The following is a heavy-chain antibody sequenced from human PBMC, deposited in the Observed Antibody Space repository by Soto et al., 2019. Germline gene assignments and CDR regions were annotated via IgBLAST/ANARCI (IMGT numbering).Heavy chain of an antibody. Sequence: EVQLLESGGGLVQPGGSLRLSCAASGFTFSSYAMSWVRQAPGKGLEWVSAISGSGGSTYYADSVKGRFTISRDNSKNTLYLQMNSLRAEDTAVYYCAKDQDIVVVPAAIGAFDILGQGTMVTVSS. CDR2: ISGSGGST. CDR1: GFTFSSYA. J-gene: IGHJ3*02. V-gene: IGHV3-23*01. D-gene: IGHD2-2*01. CDR3: AKDQDIVVVPAAIGAFDI.